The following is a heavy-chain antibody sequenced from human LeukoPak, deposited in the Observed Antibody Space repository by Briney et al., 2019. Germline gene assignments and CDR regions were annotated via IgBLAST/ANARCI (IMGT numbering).Heavy chain of an antibody. Sequence: PGGSLRLSCVGSGFMFSNYYMYWVRQAPGKGLVWVSRIKNAGIDTIYADSVKGRFTVSRDNAKNTVYLRMSSLRAEDTAVYYCARGGYGHNMDVWGEGTTVTVSS. V-gene: IGHV3-74*01. D-gene: IGHD3-10*01. CDR2: IKNAGIDT. J-gene: IGHJ6*03. CDR1: GFMFSNYY. CDR3: ARGGYGHNMDV.